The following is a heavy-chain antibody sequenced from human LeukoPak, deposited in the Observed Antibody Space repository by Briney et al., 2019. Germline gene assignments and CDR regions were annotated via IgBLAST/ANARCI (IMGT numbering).Heavy chain of an antibody. CDR2: ISSSGSTI. CDR3: ARPTSRNYYYYHYMDV. D-gene: IGHD3-16*01. CDR1: GFTFSSYW. Sequence: QPGGSLRLSCAASGFTFSSYWMSWVRQAPGKGLEWVSYISSSGSTIYYADSVKGRFTISRDNAKNSLYLQMNSLRAEDTAVYYCARPTSRNYYYYHYMDVWGKGTTVTVSS. V-gene: IGHV3-48*04. J-gene: IGHJ6*03.